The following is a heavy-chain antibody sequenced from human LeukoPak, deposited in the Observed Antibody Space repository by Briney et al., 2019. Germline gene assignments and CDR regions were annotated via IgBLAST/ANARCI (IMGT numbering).Heavy chain of an antibody. J-gene: IGHJ4*02. Sequence: SETLSLTCAVYGGSFSGYYWSWIRQPPGKGLEWIGEINHSGSTNYNPSLKSRVTISVDTSKNQFSLKLSSVTAADTAVYYCARGGYCSSTSCSPVDYWGQGTLVTVSS. V-gene: IGHV4-34*01. CDR1: GGSFSGYY. D-gene: IGHD2-2*01. CDR2: INHSGST. CDR3: ARGGYCSSTSCSPVDY.